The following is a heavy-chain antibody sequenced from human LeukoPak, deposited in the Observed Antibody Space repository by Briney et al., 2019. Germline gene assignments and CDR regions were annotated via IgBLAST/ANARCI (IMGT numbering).Heavy chain of an antibody. CDR3: ARTAGWSFGFDY. J-gene: IGHJ4*02. V-gene: IGHV4-31*03. CDR2: IYNSGTT. CDR1: GGSISSGGYY. Sequence: PSETLSLTCTVSGGSISSGGYYWTWIRQYPGKGLEWIGYIYNSGTTHYNPSLQSRVTISGDTSKNRFSLKLSSVTAADTAVYYCARTAGWSFGFDYWGQGTLVTVSS. D-gene: IGHD1-26*01.